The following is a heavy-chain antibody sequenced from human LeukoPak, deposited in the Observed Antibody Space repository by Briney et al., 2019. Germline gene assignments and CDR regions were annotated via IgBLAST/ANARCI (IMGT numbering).Heavy chain of an antibody. Sequence: SVKVSCKASGGTFSSYAISWVQQAPGQGLEWMGGIIPIFGTANYAQKFQGRVTITADESTSTAYMELSSLRSEDTAVYYCARALRYFDSSRLGWGGYYYYYMDVWGKGTTVTVSS. J-gene: IGHJ6*03. CDR1: GGTFSSYA. CDR2: IIPIFGTA. V-gene: IGHV1-69*13. CDR3: ARALRYFDSSRLGWGGYYYYYMDV. D-gene: IGHD3-9*01.